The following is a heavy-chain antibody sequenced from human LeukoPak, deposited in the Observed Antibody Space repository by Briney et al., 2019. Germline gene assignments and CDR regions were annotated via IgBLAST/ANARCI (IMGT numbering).Heavy chain of an antibody. D-gene: IGHD6-19*01. Sequence: SETLSLTCTVSGGSISNYYWTWMRQPPGKELEWIGNIYYTGNTNYNPSLKSRVSISVDTSRNQFSLTLTSVTAADTAVYYRVTSIGPYGSKNGFDVWGPGTMVTVSS. CDR1: GGSISNYY. J-gene: IGHJ3*01. V-gene: IGHV4-59*08. CDR2: IYYTGNT. CDR3: VTSIGPYGSKNGFDV.